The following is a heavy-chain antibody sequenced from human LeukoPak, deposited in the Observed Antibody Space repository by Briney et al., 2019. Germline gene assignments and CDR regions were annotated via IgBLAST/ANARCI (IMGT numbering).Heavy chain of an antibody. J-gene: IGHJ5*01. D-gene: IGHD3-22*01. CDR2: ITSRDGGT. CDR1: GFTFSSYA. CDR3: AKDRPNYYESNGDYYRRNGDS. Sequence: PGGSLRLSCAASGFTFSSYAMSWVRQAPGKGLEWVSSITSRDGGTFYTDPVKGRFTISRDNSKNMLYLQMNSLRAEDTAIYYCAKDRPNYYESNGDYYRRNGDSWGQGTLVTVSS. V-gene: IGHV3-23*01.